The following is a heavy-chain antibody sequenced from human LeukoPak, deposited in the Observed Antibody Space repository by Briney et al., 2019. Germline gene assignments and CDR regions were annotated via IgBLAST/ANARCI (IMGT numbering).Heavy chain of an antibody. CDR2: ISWNSGSI. J-gene: IGHJ4*02. V-gene: IGHV3-9*01. Sequence: GRSLRLSCAASGFTFDDYAMHWVRQAPGKGLEWISGISWNSGSIGYADSVKGRFTISRDNSKNTLYLQMNSLRAEDTAVYYCAKASMIVVVVYLFDYWGQGTLVTVSS. CDR3: AKASMIVVVVYLFDY. CDR1: GFTFDDYA. D-gene: IGHD3-22*01.